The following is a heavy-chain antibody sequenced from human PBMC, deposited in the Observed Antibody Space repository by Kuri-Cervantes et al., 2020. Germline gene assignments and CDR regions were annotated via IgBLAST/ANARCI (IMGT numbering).Heavy chain of an antibody. CDR3: ARDTRRHGRHPPFNYDFWSGRRFDP. CDR1: GFTFSDYY. V-gene: IGHV3-11*04. D-gene: IGHD3-3*01. J-gene: IGHJ5*02. Sequence: GGSLRLSCAASGFTFSDYYMSWIRQAPGKGLGWVSYISSSGSTIYYADSVKGRFTISRDNSKNTLYLQMNSLRAEDTAVYYCARDTRRHGRHPPFNYDFWSGRRFDPWGQGTLVTVSS. CDR2: ISSSGSTI.